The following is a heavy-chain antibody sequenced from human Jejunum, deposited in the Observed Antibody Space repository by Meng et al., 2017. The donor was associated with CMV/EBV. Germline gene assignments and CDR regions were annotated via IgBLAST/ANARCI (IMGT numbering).Heavy chain of an antibody. CDR1: GYTFIDYY. CDR2: INPKKGDT. CDR3: ARGRRSSSWYDAFDI. Sequence: GYTFIDYYIHWMRQAPGQGLEWMGGINPKKGDTNYAQKFQGIVTMTRDTSLNTAYLELSRLISDDTAVFYCARGRRSSSWYDAFDIWGQGTVVTVSS. D-gene: IGHD6-13*01. J-gene: IGHJ3*02. V-gene: IGHV1-2*02.